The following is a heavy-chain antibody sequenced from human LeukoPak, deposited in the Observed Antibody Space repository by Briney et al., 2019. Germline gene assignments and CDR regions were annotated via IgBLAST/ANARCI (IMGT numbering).Heavy chain of an antibody. CDR3: ARDLVGATFDSSDEY. V-gene: IGHV3-33*01. CDR1: GLTFSTYG. D-gene: IGHD1-26*01. Sequence: GRSLRLSGAGSGLTFSTYGMHWVRQAPGKGLEWVSVIWYDGSNKYYADSVKGRFTISRDNSKNTLYLQMDSLRAEDTAVYYCARDLVGATFDSSDEYWGQGTLVTVSS. J-gene: IGHJ4*02. CDR2: IWYDGSNK.